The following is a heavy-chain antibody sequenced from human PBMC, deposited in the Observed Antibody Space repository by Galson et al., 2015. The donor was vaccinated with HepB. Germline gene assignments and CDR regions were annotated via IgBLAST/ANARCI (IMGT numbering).Heavy chain of an antibody. CDR1: GYTFSAYY. V-gene: IGHV1-2*02. D-gene: IGHD3-10*01. Sequence: SVKVSCKAFGYTFSAYYIHWVRQAPGQGLEWMGWINPNNGDTKYGQMFQGRVTMTTDTSISTAYMDLSRLTSDDTAVYYCARGSRAGYTRGWYGEGYFYGMAVWGQGTTVSVSS. J-gene: IGHJ6*02. CDR2: INPNNGDT. CDR3: ARGSRAGYTRGWYGEGYFYGMAV.